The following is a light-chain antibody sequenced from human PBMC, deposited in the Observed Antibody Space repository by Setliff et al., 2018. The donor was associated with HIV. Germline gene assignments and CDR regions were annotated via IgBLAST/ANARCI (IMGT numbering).Light chain of an antibody. V-gene: IGLV2-23*02. CDR2: EVT. CDR3: CSVIRSTTFYA. CDR1: SSDVGNFNL. Sequence: QSALTQPASVSGSPGQSITISCTGTSSDVGNFNLVSWYQQHPGKAPRLMIYEVTKRPSGISNRFSGSKSGNTASLTISGLQAEDEAAYSCCSVIRSTTFYALGTGTKFTAL. J-gene: IGLJ1*01.